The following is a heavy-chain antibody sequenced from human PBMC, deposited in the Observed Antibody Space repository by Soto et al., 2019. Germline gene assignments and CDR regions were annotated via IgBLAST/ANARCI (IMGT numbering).Heavy chain of an antibody. CDR3: ARQIYDSDTGPNFQYYFDA. Sequence: GASLKISCNASGYGFAGYWITWVRQKPGKGLEWMGRIDPSDSQTYYSPSFRGHVTISVTKSITTVFLQWSSLRASDTAMYYCARQIYDSDTGPNFQYYFDAWGQGTPVTVSS. V-gene: IGHV5-10-1*01. CDR2: IDPSDSQT. J-gene: IGHJ4*02. D-gene: IGHD3-22*01. CDR1: GYGFAGYW.